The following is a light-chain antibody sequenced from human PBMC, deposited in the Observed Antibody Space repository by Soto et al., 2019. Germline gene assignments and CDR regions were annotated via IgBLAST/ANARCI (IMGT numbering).Light chain of an antibody. J-gene: IGKJ2*01. CDR2: DAS. CDR1: QNVRNY. V-gene: IGKV3-11*01. Sequence: EIMLTQSPATLSLSPGETATLSCRASQNVRNYFAWYQQKPGQAPRLLIYDASNRATGIPARFSGSGSGTDFTLPISSLEPEDFAVYYCQQRSNWPPYPFGQGTKLEIK. CDR3: QQRSNWPPYP.